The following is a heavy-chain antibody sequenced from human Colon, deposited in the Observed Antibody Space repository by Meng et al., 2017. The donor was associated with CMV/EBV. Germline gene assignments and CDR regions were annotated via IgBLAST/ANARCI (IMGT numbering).Heavy chain of an antibody. J-gene: IGHJ5*02. D-gene: IGHD6-13*01. Sequence: GSLRLSCTVSGHSITSGYYWGWIRQSPGKGLEWVGSILHTGTTYSNPSLKSRVTMSVDTSKNQFYLKLSSVTAGDTAVYYCARGGLAAGGGGNWFDPWGQGILVTVSS. CDR3: ARGGLAAGGGGNWFDP. CDR1: GHSITSGYY. CDR2: ILHTGTT. V-gene: IGHV4-38-2*02.